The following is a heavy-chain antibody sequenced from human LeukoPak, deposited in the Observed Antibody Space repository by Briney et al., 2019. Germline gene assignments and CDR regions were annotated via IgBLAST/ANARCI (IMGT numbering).Heavy chain of an antibody. CDR3: ARDREVRGVNGGFDP. CDR1: GGSISSYY. CDR2: IYYSGST. J-gene: IGHJ5*02. V-gene: IGHV4-59*01. Sequence: SETLSLTCTVSGGSISSYYWSWIRQPPGKGLEWIGYIYYSGSTNYNPSLKSRVTISVDTSKNQFSLKLSSVPAAETALYYCARDREVRGVNGGFDPWGQGPLVTVSS. D-gene: IGHD3-10*01.